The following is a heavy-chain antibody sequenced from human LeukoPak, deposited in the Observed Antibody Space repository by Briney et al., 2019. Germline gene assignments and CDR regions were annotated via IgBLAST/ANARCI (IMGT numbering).Heavy chain of an antibody. D-gene: IGHD3-3*01. CDR3: AKWMVRRDFWSGAFDI. V-gene: IGHV3-53*01. CDR1: GFTASSNY. Sequence: GGSLRLSCAASGFTASSNYMSWVRQAPGKGLEWVSVIYSDDRTYYADSVKGRFTISRDNSKNTLFLQMNSLRGEDTAIYYCAKWMVRRDFWSGAFDIWGQGTMVTV. CDR2: IYSDDRT. J-gene: IGHJ3*02.